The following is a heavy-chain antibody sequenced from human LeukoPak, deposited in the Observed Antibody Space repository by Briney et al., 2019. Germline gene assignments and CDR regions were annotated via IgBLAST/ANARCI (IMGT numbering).Heavy chain of an antibody. CDR2: IYYSGST. Sequence: SETLSLTCTVSGGSISSGSDYWGWIRQPPGKGLEWIGSIYYSGSTYYNPSLKSRVTISVDTSKNQFSLKLSSVTAADTAVYYCARRGSIAYSRFDPWGQGTLVTVSS. V-gene: IGHV4-39*01. CDR3: ARRGSIAYSRFDP. D-gene: IGHD6-6*01. CDR1: GGSISSGSDY. J-gene: IGHJ5*02.